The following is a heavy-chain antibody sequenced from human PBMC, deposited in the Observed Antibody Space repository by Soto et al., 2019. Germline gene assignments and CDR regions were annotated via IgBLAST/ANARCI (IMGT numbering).Heavy chain of an antibody. CDR2: IIPILGIA. Sequence: QVQLVQSGAEVKKPGSSVKVSCKASGGTFSSYTSSWVRQAPGQGLEWMGRIIPILGIANYAQKFQGRVTITADKSTSTAYMELSSLRSEDTAVYYCARVGYSGSYYRDYWGQGTLVTVSS. J-gene: IGHJ4*02. CDR1: GGTFSSYT. D-gene: IGHD1-26*01. V-gene: IGHV1-69*02. CDR3: ARVGYSGSYYRDY.